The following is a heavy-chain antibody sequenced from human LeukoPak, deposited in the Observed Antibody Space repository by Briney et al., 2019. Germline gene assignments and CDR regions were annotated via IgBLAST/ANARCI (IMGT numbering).Heavy chain of an antibody. CDR2: LHTTGGT. J-gene: IGHJ3*01. V-gene: IGHV4-61*02. CDR1: GASISSGNYY. Sequence: SETLSLTCIVSGASISSGNYYWTWIRQPAGKGLEWIGRLHTTGGTNYNPSFKSRLSISGDTSKNQFSLQLSSVTAADTAVYYCARYRYSGYDDAFDVWGQGTMVTVSS. CDR3: ARYRYSGYDDAFDV. D-gene: IGHD5-12*01.